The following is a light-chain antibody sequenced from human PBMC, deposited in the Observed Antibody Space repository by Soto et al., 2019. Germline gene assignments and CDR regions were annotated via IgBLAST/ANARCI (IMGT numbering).Light chain of an antibody. Sequence: QSALTQPPSVSGALGQRVTISCTGSSSNIGAGYDVHWYRQVPGTAPKLLIYANNRRPSGVPDRFSGSKSGTSASLAITGLQAEDEATYYCQSYDSSLRSYVFGTGTKVTVL. J-gene: IGLJ1*01. CDR2: ANN. CDR3: QSYDSSLRSYV. CDR1: SSNIGAGYD. V-gene: IGLV1-40*01.